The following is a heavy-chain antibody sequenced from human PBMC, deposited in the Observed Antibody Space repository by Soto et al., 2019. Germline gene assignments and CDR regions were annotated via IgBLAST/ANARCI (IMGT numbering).Heavy chain of an antibody. Sequence: GESLKISCKGSGYSFTSYWISWVRQMPGKGLEWMGIIYPGDSDTRYSPSFQGQVTISADKSISTAYLQWSSLKASDTAMYYCARRGSLGYYYYGMDVWGQGTTVTVS. J-gene: IGHJ6*02. V-gene: IGHV5-51*01. CDR2: IYPGDSDT. CDR1: GYSFTSYW. D-gene: IGHD2-15*01. CDR3: ARRGSLGYYYYGMDV.